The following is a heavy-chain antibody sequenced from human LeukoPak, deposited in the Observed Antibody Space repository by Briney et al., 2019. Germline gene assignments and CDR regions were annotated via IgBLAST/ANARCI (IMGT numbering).Heavy chain of an antibody. J-gene: IGHJ5*02. CDR3: AKDRPYITSWYGCSTP. CDR2: INWNGGST. CDR1: GFTFDDYG. D-gene: IGHD6-13*01. Sequence: GGSLRLSCAASGFTFDDYGMSWVRQAPGKGLEWVSGINWNGGSTGYADSVKGRFTISRDNAKNSLYLQMHSLRVEDTAVYYCAKDRPYITSWYGCSTPWGQGTLVTVSS. V-gene: IGHV3-20*04.